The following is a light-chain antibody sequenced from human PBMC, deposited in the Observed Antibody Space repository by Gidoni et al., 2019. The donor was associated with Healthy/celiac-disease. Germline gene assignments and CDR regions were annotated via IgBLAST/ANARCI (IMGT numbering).Light chain of an antibody. CDR2: GAS. V-gene: IGKV3-20*01. J-gene: IGKJ2*01. CDR1: QSVSSSY. CDR3: QQYGSSPPYT. Sequence: EIVLTQSPVTLSLSPGVRATLSCRASQSVSSSYLAWYQQKPGQAPRLLIYGASSRATGIPDRFSGSGSGTDFTLTISRLEPEDFAVYYCQQYGSSPPYTFGQGTKLEIK.